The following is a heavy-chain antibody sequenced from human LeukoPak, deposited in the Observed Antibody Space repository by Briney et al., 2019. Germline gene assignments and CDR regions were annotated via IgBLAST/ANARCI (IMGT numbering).Heavy chain of an antibody. V-gene: IGHV3-48*04. CDR1: GFTFSSYS. D-gene: IGHD3-10*01. Sequence: GGSLRLSCAASGFTFSSYSMNWVRQAPGKGLEWVSYISSSSSTIYYADSVKGRFTISRDNAKNSLYLQMNSLRAEDTAVYYCAKSMVRGVINPYYFDYWGQGTLVTVSS. CDR2: ISSSSSTI. J-gene: IGHJ4*02. CDR3: AKSMVRGVINPYYFDY.